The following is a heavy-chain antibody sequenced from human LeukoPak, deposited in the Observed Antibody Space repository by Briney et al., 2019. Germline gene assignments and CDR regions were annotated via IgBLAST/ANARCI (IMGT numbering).Heavy chain of an antibody. J-gene: IGHJ4*02. CDR3: ARVNPGLRYFGY. CDR2: IYYSGST. V-gene: IGHV4-59*08. Sequence: SETLSLTCTVSGGSISSYYWSWIRQPPGKGLEWIGYIYYSGSTSYNPSLKSRVTISVDTSKNQFSLKLSSVTAADTAVYYCARVNPGLRYFGYWGQGTLVTVSS. D-gene: IGHD3-9*01. CDR1: GGSISSYY.